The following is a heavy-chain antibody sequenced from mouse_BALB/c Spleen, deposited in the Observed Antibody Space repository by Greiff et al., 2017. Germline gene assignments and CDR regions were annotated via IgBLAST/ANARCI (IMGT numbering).Heavy chain of an antibody. D-gene: IGHD1-1*01. V-gene: IGHV3-8*02. J-gene: IGHJ4*01. Sequence: EVKLVESGPSLVKPSQTLSLTCSVTGDSITSGYWNWIRKFPGNKLEYMGYISYSGSTYYNPSLKSRISITRDTSKNQYYLQLNSVTTEDTATYYCAHYYGSSSYAMDYWGQGTSVTVSS. CDR3: AHYYGSSSYAMDY. CDR2: ISYSGST. CDR1: GDSITSGY.